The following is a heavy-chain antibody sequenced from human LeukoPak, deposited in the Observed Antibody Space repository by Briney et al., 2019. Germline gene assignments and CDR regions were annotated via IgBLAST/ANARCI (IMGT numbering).Heavy chain of an antibody. Sequence: PGRSLRLSCAASGFTFSSYGMHWVRQAPGKGLEWVAVIWYDGSNKYCADSVKGRFTISRDNSKNTLYLQMNSLRAEDTAVYYCARTVRRVYYDFWSGPGYWGQGTLVTVSS. CDR2: IWYDGSNK. CDR3: ARTVRRVYYDFWSGPGY. CDR1: GFTFSSYG. V-gene: IGHV3-33*01. D-gene: IGHD3-3*01. J-gene: IGHJ4*02.